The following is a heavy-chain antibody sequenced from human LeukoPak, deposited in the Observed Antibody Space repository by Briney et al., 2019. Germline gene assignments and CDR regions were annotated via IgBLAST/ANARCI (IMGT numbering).Heavy chain of an antibody. D-gene: IGHD4-17*01. Sequence: GGSLRLSCAVSGFTFSSFAMTWVRQAPGKGLEWVSSISSRHLTTYYTDSVKGRFTISRDNSKNTLYLQMNSLRVEDTAVYYCTKDPNGDYVGAFDPWGQGTLVTVSS. J-gene: IGHJ5*02. CDR1: GFTFSSFA. V-gene: IGHV3-23*01. CDR2: ISSRHLTT. CDR3: TKDPNGDYVGAFDP.